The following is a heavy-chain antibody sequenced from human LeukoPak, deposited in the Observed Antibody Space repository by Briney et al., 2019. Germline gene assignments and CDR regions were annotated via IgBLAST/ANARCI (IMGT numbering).Heavy chain of an antibody. CDR1: GGTFSSYA. Sequence: GASVKVSCKASGGTFSSYAISWVRQAPGQGLEWMGRIIPIFGTANYAQKFQGRVTITTDESTSTAYMELSSLRSADTAVYYCARDGIDCSGGSCYSLRYYYYYMDVWGKGTTVTVSS. CDR2: IIPIFGTA. J-gene: IGHJ6*03. V-gene: IGHV1-69*05. CDR3: ARDGIDCSGGSCYSLRYYYYYMDV. D-gene: IGHD2-15*01.